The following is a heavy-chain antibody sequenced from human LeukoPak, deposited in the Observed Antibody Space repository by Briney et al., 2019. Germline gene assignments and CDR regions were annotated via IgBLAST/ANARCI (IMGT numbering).Heavy chain of an antibody. Sequence: ASVKVSCKASGGTFSSYAISWVRQAPGQGLEWMGGINPIFGTANYAQKFQGRVTITADESTSTAYMELSSLRSEDTAVYYCARRIVGATGPYYMDVWGKGTTVTVSS. CDR3: ARRIVGATGPYYMDV. V-gene: IGHV1-69*13. CDR1: GGTFSSYA. D-gene: IGHD1-26*01. CDR2: INPIFGTA. J-gene: IGHJ6*03.